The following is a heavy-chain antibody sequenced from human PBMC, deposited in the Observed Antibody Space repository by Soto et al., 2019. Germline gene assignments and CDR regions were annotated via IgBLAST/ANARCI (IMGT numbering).Heavy chain of an antibody. CDR3: ARRKYDILTGYYHFDY. J-gene: IGHJ4*02. CDR1: GYSFTSYW. D-gene: IGHD3-9*01. V-gene: IGHV5-10-1*01. CDR2: IDPSDSYT. Sequence: PGESLKISCKGSGYSFTSYWISWVRQMPGKGLEWMGRIDPSDSYTNYSPSFQGHVTISADKSISTAYLQWSSLKASDTAMYYCARRKYDILTGYYHFDYRGQGTLVTVSA.